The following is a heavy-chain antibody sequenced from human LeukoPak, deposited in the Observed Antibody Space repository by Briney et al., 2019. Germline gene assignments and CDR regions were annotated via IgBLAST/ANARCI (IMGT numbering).Heavy chain of an antibody. CDR3: ARRRQLGYCSSTSCYGGFDY. Sequence: SETLSLTCTVSGGSISSGDYYWSWIRQPPGKGLEWIGYIYYSGSTYYNPSLKSRVTISVDTSKNQFSLKLSSVTAADTAVYYCARRRQLGYCSSTSCYGGFDYWGQGTLVTISS. V-gene: IGHV4-30-4*01. CDR2: IYYSGST. D-gene: IGHD2-2*01. J-gene: IGHJ4*02. CDR1: GGSISSGDYY.